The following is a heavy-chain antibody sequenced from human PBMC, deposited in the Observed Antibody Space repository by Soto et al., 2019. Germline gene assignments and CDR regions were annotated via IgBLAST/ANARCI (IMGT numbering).Heavy chain of an antibody. CDR1: GGSFSDHY. CDR2: INHSGST. J-gene: IGHJ4*03. D-gene: IGHD6-19*01. CDR3: ARAQVAGLQANAGYFDY. V-gene: IGHV4-34*01. Sequence: QVQLQQWGAGLLKPSETLSLTCAVYGGSFSDHYWSWIRQTPGKGLEWIGEINHSGSTNYNPSFKSRLTMSVDTSKNQFSLSLNSVTAADTAVYYCARAQVAGLQANAGYFDYWGQGTLVTVSS.